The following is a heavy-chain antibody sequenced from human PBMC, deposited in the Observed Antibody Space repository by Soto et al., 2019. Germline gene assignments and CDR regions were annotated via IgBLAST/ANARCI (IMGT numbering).Heavy chain of an antibody. V-gene: IGHV3-21*01. Sequence: PGGSLRLSCAASGFTVSSYSMNWVRQAPGKGLDWVSSISSSSSYIYYADSVKGRFTISRDNAKNSLYLQMNSLRAEDTAVYYCARVGRPWVVVPAAISYMDVWGKGTTVTVSS. CDR3: ARVGRPWVVVPAAISYMDV. J-gene: IGHJ6*03. CDR1: GFTVSSYS. CDR2: ISSSSSYI. D-gene: IGHD2-2*01.